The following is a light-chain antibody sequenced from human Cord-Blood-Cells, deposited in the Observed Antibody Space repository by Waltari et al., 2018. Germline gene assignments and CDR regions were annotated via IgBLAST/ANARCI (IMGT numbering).Light chain of an antibody. CDR1: QSISSY. CDR3: QQSYSTPFT. Sequence: DIQMTQSPSSLSASVGDRVTITCRASQSISSYLNWYQQKPGKAPKLLIYAASSLQSGVPSRFIGSRSGTDFTLTISSLQPEDFATYYCQQSYSTPFTFGPGTKVNIK. CDR2: AAS. J-gene: IGKJ3*01. V-gene: IGKV1-39*01.